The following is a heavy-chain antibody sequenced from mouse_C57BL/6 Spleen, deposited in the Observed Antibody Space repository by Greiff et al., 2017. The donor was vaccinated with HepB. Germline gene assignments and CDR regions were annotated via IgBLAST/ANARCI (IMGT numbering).Heavy chain of an antibody. V-gene: IGHV5-6*01. CDR3: ARQQTGNYAMDY. Sequence: EVQGVESGGDLVKPGGSLKLSCAASGFTFSSYGMSWVRQTPDKRLEWVATISSGGSYTYYPDSVKGRFTISRDNAKNTLYLQMSSLKSEDTAMYYCARQQTGNYAMDYWGQGTSVTVSS. J-gene: IGHJ4*01. CDR1: GFTFSSYG. CDR2: ISSGGSYT. D-gene: IGHD4-1*01.